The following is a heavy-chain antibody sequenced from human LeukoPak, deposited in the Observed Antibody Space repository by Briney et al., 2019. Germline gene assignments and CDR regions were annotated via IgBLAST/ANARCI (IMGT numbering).Heavy chain of an antibody. Sequence: AGGSLRLSXAASGFLFSRYWMSWVCQAPGKGLEWVANIKEDGSEKYCVESMKGRFTISRDNVKNSLYLQINSLRAEDTAVYYCARDSFETDIDYWGQGTLVTVSS. J-gene: IGHJ4*02. CDR3: ARDSFETDIDY. V-gene: IGHV3-7*01. CDR2: IKEDGSEK. D-gene: IGHD1-14*01. CDR1: GFLFSRYW.